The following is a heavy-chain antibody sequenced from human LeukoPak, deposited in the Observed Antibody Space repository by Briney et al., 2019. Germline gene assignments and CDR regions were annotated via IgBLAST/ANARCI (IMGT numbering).Heavy chain of an antibody. CDR2: IRSKANSYAT. D-gene: IGHD3-22*01. V-gene: IGHV3-73*01. CDR3: ASGGTYYYDSSGPPLFDY. J-gene: IGHJ4*02. Sequence: GGSLRLSCAASGFTFSGSAMHWVRQASGKGLEWVGRIRSKANSYATAYAASVKGRFTISRDDSKNTAYLQMNSLRAEDTAVYYCASGGTYYYDSSGPPLFDYWGQGTLVTVSS. CDR1: GFTFSGSA.